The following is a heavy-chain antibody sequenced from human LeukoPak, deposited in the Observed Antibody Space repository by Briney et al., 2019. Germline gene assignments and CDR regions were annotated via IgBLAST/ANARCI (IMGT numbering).Heavy chain of an antibody. Sequence: GGSLRLSCAASGFTFSSYSMNWVRQAPGKGLEWVSYISSSSTTIYYEDSVKGRFTIYRDNAKTPLYLQLNGLRAEDTAVYYCAGGGYSYYFDYWGQGTLVTVSS. CDR3: AGGGYSYYFDY. D-gene: IGHD4-23*01. J-gene: IGHJ4*02. CDR2: ISSSSTTI. CDR1: GFTFSSYS. V-gene: IGHV3-48*01.